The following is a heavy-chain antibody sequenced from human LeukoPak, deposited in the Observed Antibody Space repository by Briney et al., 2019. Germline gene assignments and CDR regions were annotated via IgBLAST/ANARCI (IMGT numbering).Heavy chain of an antibody. J-gene: IGHJ4*02. Sequence: SVKVSCKASGGTFSSYAISWVRQAPGQGLEWMGGIIPIFGTASYAQKFQGRVTITADKSTSTAYMELSSLRSEDTAVYYCAREGDSSGWYSFDYWGQGTLVTVSS. CDR3: AREGDSSGWYSFDY. V-gene: IGHV1-69*06. CDR2: IIPIFGTA. D-gene: IGHD6-19*01. CDR1: GGTFSSYA.